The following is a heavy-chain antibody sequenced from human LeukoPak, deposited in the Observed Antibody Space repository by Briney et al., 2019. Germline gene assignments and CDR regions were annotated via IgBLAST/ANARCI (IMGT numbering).Heavy chain of an antibody. CDR2: ISSSSGNI. CDR3: ARGASGKNRSWFDP. Sequence: PGGSLRLSCAASGFTFSSYSMNWVRQAPGQGLEWGSYISSSSGNIYYADSVKGRFTISRDNAKTSLYLQMNSLKVEDTAVYSCARGASGKNRSWFDPWGQGTLVTVSS. V-gene: IGHV3-21*05. CDR1: GFTFSSYS. J-gene: IGHJ5*02. D-gene: IGHD1-26*01.